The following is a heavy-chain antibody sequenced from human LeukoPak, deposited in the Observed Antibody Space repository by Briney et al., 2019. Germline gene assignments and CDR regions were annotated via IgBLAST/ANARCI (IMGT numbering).Heavy chain of an antibody. Sequence: GGSLRLSCAASGFTFSSYSMNWVRQAPGKGLEWVSSISSSSSYIYYADSVKGRFTISRDNAKNSLYLQMNSLRAEDTAVYYCAREGPDSGSYYTYYMDVWGKGTTVTVSS. D-gene: IGHD1-26*01. CDR2: ISSSSSYI. CDR3: AREGPDSGSYYTYYMDV. CDR1: GFTFSSYS. V-gene: IGHV3-21*01. J-gene: IGHJ6*03.